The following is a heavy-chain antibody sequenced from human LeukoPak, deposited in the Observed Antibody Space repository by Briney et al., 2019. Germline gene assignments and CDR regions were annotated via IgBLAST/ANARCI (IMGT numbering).Heavy chain of an antibody. Sequence: SETLSLTCAVYAGSFSSYYWGWIRQPPGKGLEWIGSIYYSGGTYYNPSLKSRVTILEDKSKNQFSLKMSSVTAADTAVYYCARLSLKVSEWSPTKGKETHYFDYWGQGTLVTVSS. D-gene: IGHD3-3*01. J-gene: IGHJ4*02. CDR2: IYYSGGT. CDR3: ARLSLKVSEWSPTKGKETHYFDY. CDR1: AGSFSSYY. V-gene: IGHV4-39*07.